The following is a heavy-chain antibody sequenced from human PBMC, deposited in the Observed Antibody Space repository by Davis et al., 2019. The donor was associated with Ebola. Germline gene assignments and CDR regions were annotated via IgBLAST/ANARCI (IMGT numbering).Heavy chain of an antibody. J-gene: IGHJ4*02. CDR3: ARGPIARPLDY. Sequence: SLRLSCAASGFTFDDYAMHWVRQAPGKGLEWVSGISWNSGSIGYADSGKGRFTISRDNAKNSLYLQINSLRAEDTALYYCARGPIARPLDYWGQGTLVTVSS. D-gene: IGHD6-13*01. CDR2: ISWNSGSI. CDR1: GFTFDDYA. V-gene: IGHV3-9*01.